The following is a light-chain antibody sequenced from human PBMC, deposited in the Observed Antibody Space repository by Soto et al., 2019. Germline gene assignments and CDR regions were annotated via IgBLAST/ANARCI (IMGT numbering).Light chain of an antibody. CDR3: QLYENFPRMYT. CDR1: HDISNY. V-gene: IGKV1-33*01. CDR2: DAS. Sequence: DIQMTQSPSSLSAYIGDRVTITCQASHDISNYLNWYQQKPGKAPKLLIYDASNLEPGVPSRFSGSGSGTDFSFSISSLQPEDVATYYCQLYENFPRMYTFGQGTKLEIK. J-gene: IGKJ2*01.